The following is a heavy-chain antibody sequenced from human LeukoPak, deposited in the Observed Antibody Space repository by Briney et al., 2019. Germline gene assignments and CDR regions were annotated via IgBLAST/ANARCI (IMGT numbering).Heavy chain of an antibody. CDR2: IYTSGST. D-gene: IGHD6-13*01. Sequence: SETLSLTCTVSGGSISSYYWSWIRQPAGKGLEWIGLIYTSGSTNYNPSLKSRVTMSVDTSKNQFSLKLSSVTAADTAVYYCARGLAAAGYYYYGMDVWGQGTTVTVSS. V-gene: IGHV4-4*07. CDR1: GGSISSYY. J-gene: IGHJ6*02. CDR3: ARGLAAAGYYYYGMDV.